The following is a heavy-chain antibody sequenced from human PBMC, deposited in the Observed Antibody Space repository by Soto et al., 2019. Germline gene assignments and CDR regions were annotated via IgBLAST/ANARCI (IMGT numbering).Heavy chain of an antibody. V-gene: IGHV1-3*01. CDR2: INAGNGNT. CDR1: GYTFTSYA. CDR3: VRLIGNSWLDS. D-gene: IGHD2-8*01. J-gene: IGHJ5*01. Sequence: GASVKVSCKASGYTFTSYAMHWVRQAPGQRLEWMGWINAGNGNTKYSQKFQGRVTINPDTSNNQFSLHLYSVTPDDTAVYYCVRLIGNSWLDSWGQGTLVTVSS.